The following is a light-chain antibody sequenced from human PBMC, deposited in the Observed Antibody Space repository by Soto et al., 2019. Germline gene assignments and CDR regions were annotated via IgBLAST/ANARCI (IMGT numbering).Light chain of an antibody. CDR2: GAS. CDR1: QTFVSS. CDR3: LQYNNWPPWT. V-gene: IGKV3-15*01. J-gene: IGKJ1*01. Sequence: EIVMTQSPVTLSVSPGERATLSCRASQTFVSSLAWYQQKPGQAPRLLIVGASIRATGVPDRFSGSGSGTEFTLTISSPHSEDSAVYYCLQYNNWPPWTFAQGTKVEIK.